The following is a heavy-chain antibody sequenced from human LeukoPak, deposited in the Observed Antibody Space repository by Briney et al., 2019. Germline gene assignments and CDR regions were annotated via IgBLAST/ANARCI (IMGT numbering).Heavy chain of an antibody. Sequence: ASVKVSCKASGYTFTGYYIHWERQAHGQGLEWMGWINPNSGGTNYAQKFQGWVTMTRDTSISTAYMELSRLRSDDTAVYYCARVSGSSGFDYWGQGTLVTVSS. CDR3: ARVSGSSGFDY. D-gene: IGHD6-19*01. J-gene: IGHJ4*02. V-gene: IGHV1-2*04. CDR2: INPNSGGT. CDR1: GYTFTGYY.